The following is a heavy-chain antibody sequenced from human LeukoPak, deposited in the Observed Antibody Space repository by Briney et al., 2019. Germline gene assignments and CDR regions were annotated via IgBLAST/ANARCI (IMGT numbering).Heavy chain of an antibody. V-gene: IGHV4-59*01. D-gene: IGHD2-15*01. CDR1: AVSISDYY. CDR2: IHNSGNT. J-gene: IGHJ5*02. Sequence: SETLSLTCTVSAVSISDYYCSWIRQTPGKGLEWIGYIHNSGNTNYNPSLKRRVTLPVDTSKNQFSLEVSSVTAADAAVYYCAASWSYQNWFDPWGQGTLVTVCS. CDR3: AASWSYQNWFDP.